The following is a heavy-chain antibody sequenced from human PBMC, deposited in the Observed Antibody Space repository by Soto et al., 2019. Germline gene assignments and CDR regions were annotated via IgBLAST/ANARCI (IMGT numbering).Heavy chain of an antibody. J-gene: IGHJ6*02. CDR1: GGSISSYY. D-gene: IGHD3-9*01. V-gene: IGHV4-59*08. CDR2: IYYSGST. Sequence: PSETLSLTCTASGGSISSYYWSWIRKPPGKGLEWIGYIYYSGSTNYNPSLKSRVTISVDTSKNQFSLKLSSVTAADTAVYYCAAQSVLRYFDWITYGMDVWGQGTTVT. CDR3: AAQSVLRYFDWITYGMDV.